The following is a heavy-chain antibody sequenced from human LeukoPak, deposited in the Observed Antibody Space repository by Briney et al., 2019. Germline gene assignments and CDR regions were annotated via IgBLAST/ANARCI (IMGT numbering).Heavy chain of an antibody. CDR2: INLVGGST. CDR3: AREGDREAAGTAFDC. J-gene: IGHJ4*02. Sequence: ASVKVSCKASGYTFTNYYRHWVRQAPGKGLEWMGVINLVGGSTTYARRFQDRVTMTMDTSTSTVYMELRSLRSEDTAVYYCAREGDREAAGTAFDCWGQGTLVTVSS. D-gene: IGHD6-13*01. V-gene: IGHV1-46*01. CDR1: GYTFTNYY.